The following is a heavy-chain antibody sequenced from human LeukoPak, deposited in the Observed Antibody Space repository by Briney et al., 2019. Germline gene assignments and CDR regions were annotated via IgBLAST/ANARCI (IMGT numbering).Heavy chain of an antibody. V-gene: IGHV4-59*01. CDR2: IYYSGST. J-gene: IGHJ4*02. CDR1: GGSISSYY. CDR3: ASSRGGCSSTSCYDY. D-gene: IGHD2-2*01. Sequence: KPSETLSLTCTVSGGSISSYYWSWIRQPPGKGLEWIGYIYYSGSTNYNPSLKSRVTISVDTSKNQFSLKLSSVTAADTAVYYCASSRGGCSSTSCYDYWGQGTLVTVSS.